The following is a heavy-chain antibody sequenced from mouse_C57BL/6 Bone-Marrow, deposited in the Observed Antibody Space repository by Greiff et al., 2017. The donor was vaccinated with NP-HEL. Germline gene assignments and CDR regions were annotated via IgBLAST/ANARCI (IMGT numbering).Heavy chain of an antibody. CDR1: GYTFTDYY. V-gene: IGHV1-19*01. J-gene: IGHJ1*03. CDR3: AREAITTVVGRYWYFDV. CDR2: INPYNGGT. Sequence: VQLQQSGPVLVKPGASVKMSCKASGYTFTDYYMNWVKQSHGKSLEWIGVINPYNGGTSYNQKFKGKATLTVDKSSSTAYMELNSLTSEDSAVYYCAREAITTVVGRYWYFDVWGTGTTVTVSA. D-gene: IGHD1-1*01.